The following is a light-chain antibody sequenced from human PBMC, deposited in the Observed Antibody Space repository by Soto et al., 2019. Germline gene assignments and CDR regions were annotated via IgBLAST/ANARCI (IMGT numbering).Light chain of an antibody. CDR1: QSVSSY. Sequence: EIVMTQSPATLSLSPGERATLSCRASQSVSSYLAWYQQKPGQAPRLLIYDASNRATGIPARFSGSGSGTVFTLTISSLDPEDLAFYYCQQRSDWLLTFGGGTKVEIK. CDR2: DAS. CDR3: QQRSDWLLT. J-gene: IGKJ4*01. V-gene: IGKV3-11*01.